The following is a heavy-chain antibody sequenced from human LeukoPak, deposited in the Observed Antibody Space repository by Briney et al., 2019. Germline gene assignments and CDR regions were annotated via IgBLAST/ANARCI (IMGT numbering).Heavy chain of an antibody. CDR3: ARDARGYSYGYGRYGMDV. CDR1: GFTFSSYE. V-gene: IGHV3-48*03. J-gene: IGHJ6*02. Sequence: GGSLRLSCAASGFTFSSYEMNWVRQAPGKGLEWVSYISSSGSTIYYADSVKGRFTISRDNAKNSLYLQMNSLRAEDTAVYYCARDARGYSYGYGRYGMDVWGQGTLVTVSS. CDR2: ISSSGSTI. D-gene: IGHD5-18*01.